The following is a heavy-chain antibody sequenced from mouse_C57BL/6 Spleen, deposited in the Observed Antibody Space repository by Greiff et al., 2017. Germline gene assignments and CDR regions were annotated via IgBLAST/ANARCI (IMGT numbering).Heavy chain of an antibody. J-gene: IGHJ3*01. D-gene: IGHD1-1*01. Sequence: EVQLVESGGGLVQPKGSLKLSCAASGFSFNTYAMNWVRQAPGKGLEWVARIRSKSNNYATYYADSVKDRFTISRDDSESMLYLQMNNLKTDDTAMYYCVSGSSSFAYWGQGTLVTVSA. CDR1: GFSFNTYA. CDR3: VSGSSSFAY. CDR2: IRSKSNNYAT. V-gene: IGHV10-1*01.